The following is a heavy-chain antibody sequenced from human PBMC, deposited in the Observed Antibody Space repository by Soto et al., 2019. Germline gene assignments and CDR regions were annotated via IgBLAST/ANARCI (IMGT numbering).Heavy chain of an antibody. CDR3: ARGQEGVVATH. D-gene: IGHD5-12*01. Sequence: QVQLQQWGAGLLKPSETLSLNCGVNGGSLSGYYWSWIRQPPGKGLEWIGEIKDGGYTNYSPSLKGRATISSDRSNNQFYLRLNSVTAADTGVYYCARGQEGVVATHWDQGALVTVSS. CDR2: IKDGGYT. J-gene: IGHJ4*02. CDR1: GGSLSGYY. V-gene: IGHV4-34*01.